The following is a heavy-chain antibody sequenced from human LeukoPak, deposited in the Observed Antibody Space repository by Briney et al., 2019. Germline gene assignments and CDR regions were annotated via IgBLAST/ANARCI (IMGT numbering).Heavy chain of an antibody. V-gene: IGHV3-23*01. CDR1: GFTFSSYA. D-gene: IGHD6-19*01. CDR2: ISGSGGST. J-gene: IGHJ4*02. CDR3: AKYSSGWHEPDY. Sequence: GGSLRLSCAASGFTFSSYAMSWVRQAPGKGLEWVSAISGSGGSTYYADSVKGRFTISRDNSKNTLCLQMNSLRAEDTAVYYCAKYSSGWHEPDYWGQGTLVTVSS.